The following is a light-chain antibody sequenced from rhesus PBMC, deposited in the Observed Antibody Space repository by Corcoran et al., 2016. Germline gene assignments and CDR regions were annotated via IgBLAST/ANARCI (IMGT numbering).Light chain of an antibody. Sequence: DIQMTQSPSALSTSVGDRVTISCRASQNINRNLAWYQQKPGKAPKLLIYTISSLQTGIPSRFSGSGSGTDFTLTISSLQPEDSAVYYCQQYYDNPLTFGGGTKVELK. J-gene: IGKJ4*01. CDR3: QQYYDNPLT. CDR2: TIS. V-gene: IGKV1S12*01. CDR1: QNINRN.